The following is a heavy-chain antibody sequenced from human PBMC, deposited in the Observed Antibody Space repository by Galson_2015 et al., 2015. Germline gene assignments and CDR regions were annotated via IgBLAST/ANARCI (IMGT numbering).Heavy chain of an antibody. CDR3: ARAEVRAEVRTSLGVFDF. CDR2: ISSSGSTI. V-gene: IGHV3-11*01. CDR1: GFTFSDYY. J-gene: IGHJ4*02. D-gene: IGHD1-14*01. Sequence: SLRLSCAVSGFTFSDYYMSWLRQAPGKGLEWVSSISSSGSTIYYADSVKGRFTISRDNAEKSLYLQMNSLRPEDMAVYDCARAEVRAEVRTSLGVFDFWGQGTMVTVSS.